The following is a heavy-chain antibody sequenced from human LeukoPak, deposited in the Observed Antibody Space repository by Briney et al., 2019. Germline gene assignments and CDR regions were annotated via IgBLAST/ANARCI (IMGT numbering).Heavy chain of an antibody. D-gene: IGHD3-22*01. CDR1: GGTFSNYA. Sequence: SVKVSCKASGGTFSNYAISWVRQAPGQGLEWMGGIIPIFGTTNYAQKFQGRVTMTRDMSTSTVYMELSSLKPEDTAVYYCARDPGYYDSSSYQYYYYYMDVWGKGTTVTVSS. CDR2: IIPIFGTT. J-gene: IGHJ6*03. CDR3: ARDPGYYDSSSYQYYYYYMDV. V-gene: IGHV1-69*05.